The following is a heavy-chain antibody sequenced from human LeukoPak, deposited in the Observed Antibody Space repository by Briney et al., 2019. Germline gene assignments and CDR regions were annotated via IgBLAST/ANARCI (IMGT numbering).Heavy chain of an antibody. J-gene: IGHJ1*01. Sequence: SETLSLTCAVYGGSFSGYYWSWIRQPPGKGLEWIGEINHSGSTNYNPSLKSRVTISVDTSKNQFSLKLSSVTAADTAVCYCARGYGIAAAGYRHWGQGTLVTVSS. CDR3: ARGYGIAAAGYRH. CDR2: INHSGST. D-gene: IGHD6-13*01. CDR1: GGSFSGYY. V-gene: IGHV4-34*01.